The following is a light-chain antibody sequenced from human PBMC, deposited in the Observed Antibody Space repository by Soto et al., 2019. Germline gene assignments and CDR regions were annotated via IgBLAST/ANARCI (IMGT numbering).Light chain of an antibody. CDR1: RTDVDGYDY. CDR3: SSYTSSSTYV. CDR2: DVY. V-gene: IGLV2-14*03. J-gene: IGLJ1*01. Sequence: QSALTQPASVSGSPGQSIAISCTGVRTDVDGYDYVSWYQQHPGPAPQLIIYDVYNRPSGVSHRFSGSKSGNTASLTISGLQAEDEAEYYCSSYTSSSTYVFGTGTKVTVL.